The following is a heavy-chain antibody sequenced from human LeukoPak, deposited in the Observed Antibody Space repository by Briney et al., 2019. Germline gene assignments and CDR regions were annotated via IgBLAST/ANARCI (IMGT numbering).Heavy chain of an antibody. D-gene: IGHD6-25*01. V-gene: IGHV3-11*01. CDR3: ARDSGIAATSNEYYFDY. CDR2: ISSSGSTI. Sequence: PGGSLRLSCAASEFTFSTYLMTWVRQAPGKGLEWVSYISSSGSTIYYADSVKGRFTISRDNAKNSLYLQMNSLRAEDTAVYYCARDSGIAATSNEYYFDYWGQGTLVTVSS. CDR1: EFTFSTYL. J-gene: IGHJ4*02.